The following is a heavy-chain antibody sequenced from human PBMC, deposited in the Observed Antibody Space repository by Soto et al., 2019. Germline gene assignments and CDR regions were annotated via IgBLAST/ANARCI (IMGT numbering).Heavy chain of an antibody. CDR3: ARDTERHFDL. V-gene: IGHV1-46*01. Sequence: QVQLVQSGAEVKKPGASVTVSCKASGYTFTYYYMHWVRQAPGQGLEWMGIINPSSGSTSYAQKFQGRVTMTRDTSTGTVYMELSSLRSEDTAVYYCARDTERHFDLWGRGTLVTVAS. J-gene: IGHJ2*01. CDR2: INPSSGST. CDR1: GYTFTYYY. D-gene: IGHD4-4*01.